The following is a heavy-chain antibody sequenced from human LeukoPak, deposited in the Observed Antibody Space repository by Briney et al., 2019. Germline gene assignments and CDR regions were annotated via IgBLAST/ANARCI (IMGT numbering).Heavy chain of an antibody. Sequence: GGSLRLSCAASGFTISTYAMSWVRQAPGKGLEWVSTISGNGDNTYYADSVKGRFTISRDNSKNTLYLQMNSLRAEDTAVYYCAKNGGPTRYYFDYWGQGTLVTVSS. CDR2: ISGNGDNT. J-gene: IGHJ4*02. CDR1: GFTISTYA. V-gene: IGHV3-23*01. D-gene: IGHD7-27*01. CDR3: AKNGGPTRYYFDY.